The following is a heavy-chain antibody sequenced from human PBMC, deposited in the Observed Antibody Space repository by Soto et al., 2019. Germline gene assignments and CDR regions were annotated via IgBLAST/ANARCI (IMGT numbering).Heavy chain of an antibody. J-gene: IGHJ6*02. Sequence: GSLRLSCAASGFTFSSYAMSWVRQAPGKGLEWVSAISGSGGSTYYADSVKGRFTISRDNSKNTLYLQMNSLRAEDTAVYYCANVNGYCSGGSCYPVWGQGTTVTVSS. D-gene: IGHD2-15*01. CDR1: GFTFSSYA. CDR2: ISGSGGST. V-gene: IGHV3-23*01. CDR3: ANVNGYCSGGSCYPV.